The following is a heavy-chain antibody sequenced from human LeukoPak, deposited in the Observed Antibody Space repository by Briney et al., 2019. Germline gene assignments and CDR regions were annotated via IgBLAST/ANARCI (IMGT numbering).Heavy chain of an antibody. D-gene: IGHD3-16*01. CDR1: GFTFSTYA. CDR3: VKRGEYYMDV. V-gene: IGHV3-23*01. CDR2: ISGRTPNT. J-gene: IGHJ6*03. Sequence: GGSLRLSCAASGFTFSTYAMSWVRQAPGEGLGWVSTISGRTPNTYYAGSVKGRFTISRDNSKNALYLQMNSLRAEDTAIYYCVKRGEYYMDVWGKGTTVTVSS.